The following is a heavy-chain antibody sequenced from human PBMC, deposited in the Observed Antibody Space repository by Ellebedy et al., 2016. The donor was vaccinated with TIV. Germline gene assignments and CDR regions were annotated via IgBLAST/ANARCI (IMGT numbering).Heavy chain of an antibody. CDR3: ARGGSSRVTPFGADFFDNWFDS. CDR1: GGSFSDFC. D-gene: IGHD3-3*01. J-gene: IGHJ5*01. CDR2: MSHDGTY. V-gene: IGHV4-34*01. Sequence: SETLSLTXAVYGGSFSDFCWNWIRQSPGKGLEWIGEMSHDGTYKYNPSLKSRVIISVDTSKNQFSLKVNSVTAADTAVYYCARGGSSRVTPFGADFFDNWFDSWGQGILVSVS.